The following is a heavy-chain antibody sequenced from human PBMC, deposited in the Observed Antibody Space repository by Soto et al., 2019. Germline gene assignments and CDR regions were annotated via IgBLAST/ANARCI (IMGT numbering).Heavy chain of an antibody. CDR2: IIPIFGTA. J-gene: IGHJ3*02. V-gene: IGHV1-69*13. D-gene: IGHD6-6*01. CDR3: ARELEYSSSNDAFDI. Sequence: ASVKVSCKASGGTFSSYAISWVRQAPGQGLEWMGGIIPIFGTANYAQKFQGRVTITADESTSTAYMELSSLRSEDTAVYYCARELEYSSSNDAFDIWGQGTMVTVSS. CDR1: GGTFSSYA.